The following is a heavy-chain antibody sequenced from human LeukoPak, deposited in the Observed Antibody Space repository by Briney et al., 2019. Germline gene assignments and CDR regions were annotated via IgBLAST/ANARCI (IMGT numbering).Heavy chain of an antibody. D-gene: IGHD3-10*01. Sequence: GGSLRLSCAASGFTFSSYSMNWVRQAPGKGLEWVSSISSSSSYIYYADSVKGRFTISRDNSKNSLYLQMNSLRAEDTALYYCAKDTEAGEGYFDYWGQGTLVTVSS. CDR2: ISSSSSYI. V-gene: IGHV3-21*04. CDR1: GFTFSSYS. J-gene: IGHJ4*02. CDR3: AKDTEAGEGYFDY.